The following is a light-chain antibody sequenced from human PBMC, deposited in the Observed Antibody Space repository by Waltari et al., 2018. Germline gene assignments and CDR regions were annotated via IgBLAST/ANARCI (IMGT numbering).Light chain of an antibody. V-gene: IGKV2-24*01. J-gene: IGKJ1*01. CDR3: MQAKKFPGT. Sequence: IVMTQTPLSSPVTLGQPASISCRSSESLVHSDRNTYLSWLHQRPGQPPRLLIYQISQRFSGVPDRFSGSGAGTDFTLKISRVEAEDVGVYYCMQAKKFPGTFGQGTKVEIK. CDR1: ESLVHSDRNTY. CDR2: QIS.